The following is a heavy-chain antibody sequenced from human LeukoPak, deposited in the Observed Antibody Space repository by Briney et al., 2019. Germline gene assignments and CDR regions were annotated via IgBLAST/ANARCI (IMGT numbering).Heavy chain of an antibody. CDR3: ARDHITMVRGVITDAFDI. D-gene: IGHD3-10*01. CDR1: GFTFGDYV. Sequence: GGSLRLSCTASGFTFGDYVMSWVRQAPGKGLEWVGFIRSKAYGGTTKNAASVKGRFTISRDDSKNTLYLQMNSLRAEDTAVYYCARDHITMVRGVITDAFDIWGQGTMVTVSS. CDR2: IRSKAYGGTT. V-gene: IGHV3-49*04. J-gene: IGHJ3*02.